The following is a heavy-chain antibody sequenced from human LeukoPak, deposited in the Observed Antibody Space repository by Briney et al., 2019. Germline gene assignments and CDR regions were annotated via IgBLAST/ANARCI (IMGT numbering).Heavy chain of an antibody. D-gene: IGHD5-12*01. V-gene: IGHV4-59*01. Sequence: SETLSLTCTVSGGSISSYYWSWIRQPPGKGLEWIGYIYYSGSTNYTPSLKSRVTISVDTSKNQFSLKLSSMTAAETVVYYCAREGAEYSGYDPFFDYWGQGTLVTVSS. J-gene: IGHJ4*02. CDR3: AREGAEYSGYDPFFDY. CDR1: GGSISSYY. CDR2: IYYSGST.